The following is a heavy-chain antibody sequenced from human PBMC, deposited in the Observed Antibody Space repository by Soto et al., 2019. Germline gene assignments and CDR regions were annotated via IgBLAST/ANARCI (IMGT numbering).Heavy chain of an antibody. CDR2: SAGSGASR. J-gene: IGHJ6*03. Sequence: EVQLLESGGGLVQPGGSLRLACAASGFNFGTYAMGWVRQAPGRALEWVSSAGSGASRYYADSVRGRFTVSRDTSKSTLHLEMSSLRAEDTALYYCVKFRGQAYSYYHMDVWGKGTTVTVSS. CDR1: GFNFGTYA. CDR3: VKFRGQAYSYYHMDV. V-gene: IGHV3-23*01.